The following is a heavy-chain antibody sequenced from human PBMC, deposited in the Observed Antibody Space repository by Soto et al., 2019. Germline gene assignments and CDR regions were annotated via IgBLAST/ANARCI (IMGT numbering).Heavy chain of an antibody. CDR3: AKDSGRTYYDIYDAFDI. J-gene: IGHJ3*02. CDR1: GFTFSSYA. CDR2: ISGSGGST. Sequence: EVQLLESGGGLVQPGGSLRLSCAASGFTFSSYAMSWVRQAPGKGLEWVSAISGSGGSTYYADSVKGRFTISRENSKNTLYLQMNSLRAEDTAVYYCAKDSGRTYYDIYDAFDIWGQGTMVTVSS. V-gene: IGHV3-23*01. D-gene: IGHD3-22*01.